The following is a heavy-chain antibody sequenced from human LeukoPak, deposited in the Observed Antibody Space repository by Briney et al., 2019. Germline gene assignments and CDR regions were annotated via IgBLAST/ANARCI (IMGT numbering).Heavy chain of an antibody. CDR3: ARDNSRGFDY. Sequence: GRSLRLSCAASGFTFSSYAMHWVRQAPGKGLEWVAVISYDGSNKYYADSVKGRFTISRDNSKNTLYLQVNSLRAEDTAVYYCARDNSRGFDYWGQGTLVTVSS. V-gene: IGHV3-30-3*01. J-gene: IGHJ4*02. CDR1: GFTFSSYA. CDR2: ISYDGSNK. D-gene: IGHD4-11*01.